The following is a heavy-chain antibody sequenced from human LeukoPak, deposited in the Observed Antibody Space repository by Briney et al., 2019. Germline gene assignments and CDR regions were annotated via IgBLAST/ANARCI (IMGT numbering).Heavy chain of an antibody. Sequence: GGSLRLSCAASGFTFSRYSMNWVRQAPGKGLEWVSSISSSSSYIYYADSVKGRFTISRDNAKNSLYLQMNSLRAEDTAVYYCARGSAMVLRRGRRPYYFDYWGQGTLVTVSS. CDR2: ISSSSSYI. CDR1: GFTFSRYS. J-gene: IGHJ4*02. D-gene: IGHD5-18*01. V-gene: IGHV3-21*01. CDR3: ARGSAMVLRRGRRPYYFDY.